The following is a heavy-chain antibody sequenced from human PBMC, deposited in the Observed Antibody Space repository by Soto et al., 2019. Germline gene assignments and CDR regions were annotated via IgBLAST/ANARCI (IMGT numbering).Heavy chain of an antibody. J-gene: IGHJ4*02. CDR2: ISYDGSNK. CDR3: ARDRYCGGDCYPTTTFDY. V-gene: IGHV3-30-3*01. CDR1: GFTFSSYA. D-gene: IGHD2-21*02. Sequence: PGGSLRLSCAASGFTFSSYAMHWVRQAPGKGLEWVAVISYDGSNKYYADSVKGRFTISRDNSKNTLYLQMNSLRAEDTAVYYCARDRYCGGDCYPTTTFDYWGQGTLVTVSS.